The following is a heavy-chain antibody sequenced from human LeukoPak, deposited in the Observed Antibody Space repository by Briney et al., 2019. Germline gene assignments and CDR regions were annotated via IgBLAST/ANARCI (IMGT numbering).Heavy chain of an antibody. J-gene: IGHJ6*03. CDR1: GGSISTYY. CDR3: ARERNLVSYYYYMDV. V-gene: IGHV4-59*01. D-gene: IGHD1-14*01. Sequence: SETLSLTCTVSGGSISTYYWSWIRQPPGKGLEWIGYIYYSGSTNYNPSLKSRVTISVDTSKNQFSLKLSSVTAADTAVYYCARERNLVSYYYYMDVWGKGTTVTISS. CDR2: IYYSGST.